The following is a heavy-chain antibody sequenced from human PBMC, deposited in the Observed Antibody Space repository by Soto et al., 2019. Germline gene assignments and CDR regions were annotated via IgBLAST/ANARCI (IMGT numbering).Heavy chain of an antibody. V-gene: IGHV3-23*01. D-gene: IGHD2-15*01. CDR2: VSIGGST. CDR1: GFTFSSYA. Sequence: DVQLLESGGGLVQPEGALRLSCAAYGFTFSSYAMVWVRQGPGKGLEWGAVVSIGGSTHYADSVRGRFTISRDNSKNALSLQMNSLTAEDTAVYFCAKRRGAGGHFDYWGQGALVTVSS. J-gene: IGHJ4*02. CDR3: AKRRGAGGHFDY.